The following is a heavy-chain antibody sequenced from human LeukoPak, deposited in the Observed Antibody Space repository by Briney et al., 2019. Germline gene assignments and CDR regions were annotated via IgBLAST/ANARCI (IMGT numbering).Heavy chain of an antibody. J-gene: IGHJ4*02. V-gene: IGHV3-23*01. CDR1: GLTFGSYG. Sequence: GGSLRLSCAASGLTFGSYGMSWVRQAPGKGLQWVSSVSAAGDTTFYTDSVKGRFSISRDNSKNTLYLQMTSLRPEDTAVYYCAKATSSMDFDSWGQGTLVTVSS. CDR3: AKATSSMDFDS. D-gene: IGHD2-2*01. CDR2: VSAAGDTT.